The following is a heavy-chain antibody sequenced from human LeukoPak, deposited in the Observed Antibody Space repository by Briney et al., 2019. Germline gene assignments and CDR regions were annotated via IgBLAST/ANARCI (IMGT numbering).Heavy chain of an antibody. CDR3: AKDSPSIAVAGNFDY. Sequence: GGSLILSCAASGFNFSSYAMSWGRPAPGKGVEWVSGISGTGGSTNYADSVKGRFTISRDNSMNTLYLQMNSLRAEDTAVYYCAKDSPSIAVAGNFDYWGQGTLVTVSS. J-gene: IGHJ4*02. D-gene: IGHD6-19*01. CDR1: GFNFSSYA. CDR2: ISGTGGST. V-gene: IGHV3-23*01.